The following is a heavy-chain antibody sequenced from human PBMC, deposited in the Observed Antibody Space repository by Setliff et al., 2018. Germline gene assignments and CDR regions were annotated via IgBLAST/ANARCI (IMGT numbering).Heavy chain of an antibody. CDR3: ARDPGFHSGTWCLGD. D-gene: IGHD2-8*01. J-gene: IGHJ4*02. Sequence: SETLSLTCAVYGDSFSDYYWSWIRQPPGKGPEWIEEINHRGSTNYSPSLRSRVTMSVDSSKKQLSLKLSSVTAADTALYYCARDPGFHSGTWCLGDWGQGIQVTAPQ. CDR2: INHRGST. CDR1: GDSFSDYY. V-gene: IGHV4-34*01.